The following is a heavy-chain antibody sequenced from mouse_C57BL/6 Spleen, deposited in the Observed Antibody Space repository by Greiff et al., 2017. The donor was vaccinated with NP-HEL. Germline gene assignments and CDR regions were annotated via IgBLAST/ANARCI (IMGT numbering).Heavy chain of an antibody. J-gene: IGHJ3*01. Sequence: QVQLKESGAELMKPGASVKLSCKATGYTFTGYWIEWVKQRPGHGLEWIGEILPGSGSTNYNEKFKGKATFTADTSSNTAYMQLSSLTTEDSAIYYCARPLYDGYYAWFAYWGQGTLVTVSA. D-gene: IGHD2-3*01. CDR1: GYTFTGYW. V-gene: IGHV1-9*01. CDR3: ARPLYDGYYAWFAY. CDR2: ILPGSGST.